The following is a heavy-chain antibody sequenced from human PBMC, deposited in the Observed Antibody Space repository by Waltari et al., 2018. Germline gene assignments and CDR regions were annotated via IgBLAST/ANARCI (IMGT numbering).Heavy chain of an antibody. D-gene: IGHD5-12*01. CDR3: ARVVATIHYYYYYMDV. Sequence: QVQLQQWGAGLLKPSETLSLTCAAYGGSFSGYYWSWIRQPPGKGLEWIGEINHSGSTNYNPALTSRVTISVDTSQNQFSLELSSVTAADTAVYYCARVVATIHYYYYYMDVWGKGTTVTVSS. V-gene: IGHV4-34*01. J-gene: IGHJ6*03. CDR1: GGSFSGYY. CDR2: INHSGST.